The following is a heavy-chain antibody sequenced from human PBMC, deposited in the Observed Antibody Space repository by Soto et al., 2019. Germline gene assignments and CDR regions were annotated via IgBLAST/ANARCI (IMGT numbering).Heavy chain of an antibody. CDR1: GGTFSSYA. Sequence: SVKVSCKASGGTFSSYAISWVRQAPGQGLEWMGGIIPIFGTANYAQKFQGRVTITADESTSTAYMELSSLRSEDTAVYYCASSVGGPSRLYGMDVWGQGTTVTVSS. CDR2: IIPIFGTA. J-gene: IGHJ6*02. D-gene: IGHD6-19*01. V-gene: IGHV1-69*13. CDR3: ASSVGGPSRLYGMDV.